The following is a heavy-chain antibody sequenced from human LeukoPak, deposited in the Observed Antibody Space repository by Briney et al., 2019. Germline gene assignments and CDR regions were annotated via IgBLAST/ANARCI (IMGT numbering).Heavy chain of an antibody. D-gene: IGHD3-22*01. J-gene: IGHJ5*02. V-gene: IGHV4-39*07. CDR3: AREPGFDSSGYLNWFDP. CDR2: IYYSGTT. Sequence: PSETLSLTCTVSGGSISRSSYYWGWIRQPPGKGLEWIGSIYYSGTTYSNPSLKSRVTISVDTSKNQLSLKLSSVTAADTAVYYCAREPGFDSSGYLNWFDPWGQGTLVTVSS. CDR1: GGSISRSSYY.